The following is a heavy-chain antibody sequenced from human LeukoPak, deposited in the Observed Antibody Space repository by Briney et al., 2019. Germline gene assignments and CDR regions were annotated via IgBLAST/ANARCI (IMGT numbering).Heavy chain of an antibody. CDR2: IKRGGTHI. CDR3: GRDYSISGSSFGYYYGMDV. J-gene: IGHJ6*02. Sequence: GGSLRLSCAAFGFSFRDYNMNWVRQAPGKGLEWISYIKRGGTHIHQVDSVKGRFTISRDNAKNSLYLQMSSLRDEDTAIYYCGRDYSISGSSFGYYYGMDVGGQGTTVTVSS. CDR1: GFSFRDYN. V-gene: IGHV3-21*05. D-gene: IGHD1-26*01.